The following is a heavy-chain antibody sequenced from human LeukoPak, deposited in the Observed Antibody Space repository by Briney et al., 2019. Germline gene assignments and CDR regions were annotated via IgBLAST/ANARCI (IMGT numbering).Heavy chain of an antibody. V-gene: IGHV1-2*02. CDR1: GYSFIGYY. J-gene: IGHJ3*02. CDR3: AKSTNWGSISDGFDI. Sequence: GASVNVSCKASGYSFIGYYIHWVRQAPGQGLEWMGWINPNSGGANYAQKFQGRVTTTRDTSISTVYMELTRLRSDDTAMYYCAKSTNWGSISDGFDIWGQGTMVTVAS. CDR2: INPNSGGA. D-gene: IGHD7-27*01.